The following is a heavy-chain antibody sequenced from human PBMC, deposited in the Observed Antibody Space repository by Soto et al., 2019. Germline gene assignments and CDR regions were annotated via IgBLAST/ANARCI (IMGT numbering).Heavy chain of an antibody. J-gene: IGHJ4*02. CDR2: ISAYNYNT. D-gene: IGHD2-8*02. CDR3: ARLTVVFRLVRDY. V-gene: IGHV1-18*01. Sequence: QVQLVQSGPEVKKPGASVKVSCKASGYTFHNYGVNWVRHAPGHGLEWMGRISAYNYNTHDAQNFEGRVTMTTDTSTSTAYVELRSLRYDDTGIDYCARLTVVFRLVRDYWGQGTQVTVSS. CDR1: GYTFHNYG.